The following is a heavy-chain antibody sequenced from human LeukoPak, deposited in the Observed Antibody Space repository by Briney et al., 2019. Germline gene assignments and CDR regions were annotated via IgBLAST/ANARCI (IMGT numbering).Heavy chain of an antibody. J-gene: IGHJ4*02. D-gene: IGHD5-18*01. CDR2: IISDGSST. V-gene: IGHV3-74*01. CDR3: ARGGGGYSDY. Sequence: GGSLRLSCAVSGFTFTFSNSWMHWVRQAPGKGLVWVSRIISDGSSTSYADSVEGRFTMSRDNAKNTLYLQLNSLRAEDTCVYYCARGGGGYSDYWGQGTLVTVSS. CDR1: GFTFTFSNSW.